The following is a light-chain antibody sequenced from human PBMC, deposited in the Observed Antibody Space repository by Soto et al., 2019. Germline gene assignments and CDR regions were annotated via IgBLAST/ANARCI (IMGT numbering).Light chain of an antibody. J-gene: IGLJ1*01. V-gene: IGLV2-14*01. CDR2: EVS. Sequence: QSVLTQPASVSGSPGQSITISCTGTSSDIGAYNSVSWYQQHPGKAPKLMIYEVSNRPSGVSNRFSASKSGNTASLTISGLQAEDEAEYYCSSRTTSTPYVFGTGTKLTVL. CDR1: SSDIGAYNS. CDR3: SSRTTSTPYV.